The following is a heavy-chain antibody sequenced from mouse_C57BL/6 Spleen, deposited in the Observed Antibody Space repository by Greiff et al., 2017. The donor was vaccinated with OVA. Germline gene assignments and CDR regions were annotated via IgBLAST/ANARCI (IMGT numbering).Heavy chain of an antibody. Sequence: EVQLQQSGPELVKPGASVKISCKASGYTFTDYYMNWVKQSHGKSLEWIGDINPNNGGTSYNQKFKGKATLTVDKSSSTAYMELRSLTSEDSAVDYCARGDYYYGSSPFAYWGQGTLVTVSA. V-gene: IGHV1-26*01. CDR3: ARGDYYYGSSPFAY. D-gene: IGHD1-1*01. CDR1: GYTFTDYY. CDR2: INPNNGGT. J-gene: IGHJ3*01.